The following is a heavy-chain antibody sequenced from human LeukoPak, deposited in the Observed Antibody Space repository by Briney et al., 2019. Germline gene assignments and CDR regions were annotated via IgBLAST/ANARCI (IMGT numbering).Heavy chain of an antibody. Sequence: ASVTVSCKVSGYTLTELSMHWVRQAPGKGLEWMGGFDPEDGETIYAQKFQGRVTMTEDTSTDTAYMELSSLRSEDTAVYYCATGRGHYYDSSGYYFGYWGQGTLVTVSS. CDR3: ATGRGHYYDSSGYYFGY. V-gene: IGHV1-24*01. D-gene: IGHD3-22*01. CDR1: GYTLTELS. J-gene: IGHJ4*02. CDR2: FDPEDGET.